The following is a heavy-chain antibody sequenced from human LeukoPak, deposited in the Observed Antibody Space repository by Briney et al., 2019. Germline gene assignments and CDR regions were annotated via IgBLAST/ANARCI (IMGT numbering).Heavy chain of an antibody. CDR3: ARTDHGYGDHTVDY. V-gene: IGHV3-30-3*01. J-gene: IGHJ4*02. D-gene: IGHD4-17*01. CDR1: GFTFSSYA. Sequence: GGSLRLSCAASGFTFSSYAMHWVRQAPGKGLEWVAVISYDGSNKYYADSVKGRFTISRDNSKNTLYLQMNSLRAEDTAVYYCARTDHGYGDHTVDYWGQGTLVTVSS. CDR2: ISYDGSNK.